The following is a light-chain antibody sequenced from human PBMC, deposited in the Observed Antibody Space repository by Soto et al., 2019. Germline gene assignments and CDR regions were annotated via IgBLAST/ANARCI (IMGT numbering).Light chain of an antibody. Sequence: DIQMTQSPSAVSASVGDRVTITCRASQGIGNSLAWFQQKPGKVPERLIYAASTLQSGVPSRFSGSGSGTEFTLTISSLQPADFASYYCLQHNGYPFTFGPGTKVHV. J-gene: IGKJ3*01. CDR3: LQHNGYPFT. CDR1: QGIGNS. CDR2: AAS. V-gene: IGKV1-17*03.